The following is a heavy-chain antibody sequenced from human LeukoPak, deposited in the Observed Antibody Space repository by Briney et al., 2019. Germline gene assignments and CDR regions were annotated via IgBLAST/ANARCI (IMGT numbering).Heavy chain of an antibody. CDR1: GYSISSGYY. V-gene: IGHV4-38-2*02. D-gene: IGHD3-9*01. CDR2: IYHSGST. Sequence: SETLSLTCIVSGYSISSGYYWGWIRQPPGKGLEWIGSIYHSGSTYYNPSLKSRVTISVDTSKNQFSLKLSSVTAADTAVYYCARDSRLAYDYWGQGTLVTVSS. J-gene: IGHJ4*02. CDR3: ARDSRLAYDY.